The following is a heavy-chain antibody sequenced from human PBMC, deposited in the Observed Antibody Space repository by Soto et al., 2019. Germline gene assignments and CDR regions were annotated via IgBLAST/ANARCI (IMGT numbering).Heavy chain of an antibody. J-gene: IGHJ3*02. V-gene: IGHV4-31*03. D-gene: IGHD2-21*02. CDR1: GGSISSGGYY. Sequence: QVQLQGSGPGLVKPSQTLSLTCTVSGGSISSGGYYWSWIRQHPGKGLEWIGYIYYSGSTYYNPSLKSRVTISVDTSKNQFSLKLSSVTAADTAVYYCAGVCGGDCHNAFDIWGQGTMVTVSS. CDR3: AGVCGGDCHNAFDI. CDR2: IYYSGST.